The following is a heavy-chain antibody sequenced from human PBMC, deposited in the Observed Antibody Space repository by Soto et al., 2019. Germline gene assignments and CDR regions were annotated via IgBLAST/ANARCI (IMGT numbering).Heavy chain of an antibody. CDR2: MYHSGST. CDR3: ARVPEY. J-gene: IGHJ4*02. Sequence: PSETLSLTCAVSGGSISSGGYSWSWIRHPPGKGLEWIGYMYHSGSTYYNPSLKSRVTISIDRSKNQFSLRLSSVTAADTAVYYCARVPEYWGQGSLVTVSS. V-gene: IGHV4-30-2*01. CDR1: GGSISSGGYS. D-gene: IGHD2-2*01.